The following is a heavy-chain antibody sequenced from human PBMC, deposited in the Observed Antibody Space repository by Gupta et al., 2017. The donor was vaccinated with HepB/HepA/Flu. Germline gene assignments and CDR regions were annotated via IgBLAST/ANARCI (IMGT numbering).Heavy chain of an antibody. D-gene: IGHD2-15*01. J-gene: IGHJ3*02. Sequence: QVQLQESGPGLVKPSGTLSLTCAVSGGSVSSSNWWSWVRQPPGKGLEWIGEIYHSGSTNYNPSLKSRVTISVDKSKNQFSLKLSSVTAADTAVYYCARADIVVVVAATGAAFDIWGQGTMVTVSS. V-gene: IGHV4-4*02. CDR2: IYHSGST. CDR1: GGSVSSSNW. CDR3: ARADIVVVVAATGAAFDI.